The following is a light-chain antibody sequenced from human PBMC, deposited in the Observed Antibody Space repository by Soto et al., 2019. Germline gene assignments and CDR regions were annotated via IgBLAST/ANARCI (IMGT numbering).Light chain of an antibody. CDR3: QQYKNWPLT. CDR1: QSVSSN. V-gene: IGKV3D-15*01. Sequence: EIVMKPSPATLSVSPGERATLSCRASQSVSSNLAWYPQKPDQAPTLIIYGASTRATGIPASFSGSGSGTEFTQTISGLQSEDFAFYCCQQYKNWPLTFGGGPKVEIK. J-gene: IGKJ4*01. CDR2: GAS.